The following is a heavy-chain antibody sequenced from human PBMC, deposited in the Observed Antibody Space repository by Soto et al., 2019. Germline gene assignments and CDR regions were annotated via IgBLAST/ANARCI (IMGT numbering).Heavy chain of an antibody. CDR2: IYYSGST. D-gene: IGHD3-3*01. Sequence: SETLSLTCTVSGGSISSYYWSWIRQPPGKGLEWIGYIYYSGSTNYNPSLKSRVTISVDTSKNQFSLRLSSVTAADTAVYYCARSSSHYFWSGYFRLPDAFAIWGQGTMVTVSS. J-gene: IGHJ3*02. CDR3: ARSSSHYFWSGYFRLPDAFAI. V-gene: IGHV4-59*08. CDR1: GGSISSYY.